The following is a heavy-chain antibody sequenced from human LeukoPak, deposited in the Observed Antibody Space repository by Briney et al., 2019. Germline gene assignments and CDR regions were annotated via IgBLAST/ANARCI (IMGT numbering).Heavy chain of an antibody. D-gene: IGHD3-3*01. V-gene: IGHV3-23*01. Sequence: GGSLRLSCAASGFTFSSYAMTWVRQAPGKGLEWVAVISGSDGNTHYADSVKGRFTISRDNSKNTLYLQMNSLRAEDTAVYYCAKAYSDFWSGSDHWGQGTLVTVSS. CDR1: GFTFSSYA. CDR3: AKAYSDFWSGSDH. CDR2: ISGSDGNT. J-gene: IGHJ4*02.